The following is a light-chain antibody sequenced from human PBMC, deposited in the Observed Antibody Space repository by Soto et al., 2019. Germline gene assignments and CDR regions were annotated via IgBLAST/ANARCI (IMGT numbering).Light chain of an antibody. CDR1: QSVSSTY. Sequence: EIVLTQSPGTLSLSPGESATLSCRASQSVSSTYLAWYQQKLGQAPRLLIYGASSRATGIPDRFSGSGSGTDYTLPISRLEPEDVAVYYCQQYGDSPYTFGQGTKLEIK. CDR3: QQYGDSPYT. V-gene: IGKV3-20*01. J-gene: IGKJ2*01. CDR2: GAS.